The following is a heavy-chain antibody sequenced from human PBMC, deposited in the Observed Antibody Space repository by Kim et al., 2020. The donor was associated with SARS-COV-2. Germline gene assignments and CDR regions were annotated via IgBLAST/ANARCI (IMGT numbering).Heavy chain of an antibody. J-gene: IGHJ6*02. CDR2: INSDGSST. CDR1: GFTFSSYW. D-gene: IGHD2-15*01. Sequence: GGSLRLSCAASGFTFSSYWMHWVRQAPGKGLVWVSRINSDGSSTSYADSVKGRFTISRDNAKNTLYLQMNSLRAEDTAVYYCAREKNLGYCSGGSCYSHPNYYYGMDVWGQGTTVTVSS. CDR3: AREKNLGYCSGGSCYSHPNYYYGMDV. V-gene: IGHV3-74*01.